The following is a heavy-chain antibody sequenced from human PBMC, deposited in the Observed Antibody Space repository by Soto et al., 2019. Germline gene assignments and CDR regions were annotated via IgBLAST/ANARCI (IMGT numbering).Heavy chain of an antibody. J-gene: IGHJ3*02. Sequence: ASETLSLTCTASGGSISSGGYYWSWIRQHPGKGLEWIGYIYYSGSTYYNPSLKSRVTISVDTSKNQFSLKLSSVTAADTAVYYCARGENYDILTGYYTPVGTDAFDIWGQGTMVTVSS. V-gene: IGHV4-31*03. D-gene: IGHD3-9*01. CDR1: GGSISSGGYY. CDR3: ARGENYDILTGYYTPVGTDAFDI. CDR2: IYYSGST.